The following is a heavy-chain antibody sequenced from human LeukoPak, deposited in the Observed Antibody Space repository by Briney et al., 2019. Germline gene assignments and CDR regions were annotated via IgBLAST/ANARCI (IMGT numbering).Heavy chain of an antibody. CDR2: INPNSGGT. D-gene: IGHD3-3*01. CDR1: GYTFTGYY. Sequence: ASVTVSCTASGYTFTGYYMHWVRQAPGQGLEWMGWINPNSGGTNYAQKFQGRVTMTRDTSIGTAYMELSRLRSDDTAVYYCARGTIFGVNYYYYYMDVWGKGTTVTVSS. V-gene: IGHV1-2*02. CDR3: ARGTIFGVNYYYYYMDV. J-gene: IGHJ6*03.